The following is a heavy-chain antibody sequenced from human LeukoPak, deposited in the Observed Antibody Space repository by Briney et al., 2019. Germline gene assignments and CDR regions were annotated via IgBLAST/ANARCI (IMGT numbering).Heavy chain of an antibody. CDR1: GGSISSSSYY. V-gene: IGHV4-61*05. CDR3: ARIVVDVWGSYRYDH. J-gene: IGHJ4*02. Sequence: PSETLSLTCTVSGGSISSSSYYWGWIRQPPGKGLEWIGYIYYSGSTNYNPSLKSRVTKSVDTSKNQFSLKLSSVTAADTAVYYCARIVVDVWGSYRYDHWGQGTLVTVSS. D-gene: IGHD3-16*02. CDR2: IYYSGST.